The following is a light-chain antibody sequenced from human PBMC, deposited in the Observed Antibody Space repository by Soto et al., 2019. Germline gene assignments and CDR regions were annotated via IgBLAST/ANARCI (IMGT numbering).Light chain of an antibody. CDR1: RSDVGGYNY. V-gene: IGLV2-11*01. J-gene: IGLJ1*01. CDR2: DVN. Sequence: QSVLTQPRSVSGSPGQSVAISCTGTRSDVGGYNYVSWYQQHPGKAPKLMIYDVNKRPSGVPDRFSGSKSGNTASLTISGLQAEDEADYFCSSYSRRSTYVFGTGTKVTVL. CDR3: SSYSRRSTYV.